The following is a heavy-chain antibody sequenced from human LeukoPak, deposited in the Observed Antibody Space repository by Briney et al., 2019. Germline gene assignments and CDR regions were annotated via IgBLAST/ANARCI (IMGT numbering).Heavy chain of an antibody. V-gene: IGHV3-7*01. CDR1: GFTFSSYW. CDR3: ARDTDPFYGMDV. CDR2: IKQDGSEN. D-gene: IGHD2-8*02. J-gene: IGHJ6*02. Sequence: GGSLRLSCAASGFTFSSYWMTWVRQAPGKGLEWVANIKQDGSENYYVDSVKGRFTISRDNAKNSLCLQMNYLRAEDTAVYYCARDTDPFYGMDVWGQGTTVTVSS.